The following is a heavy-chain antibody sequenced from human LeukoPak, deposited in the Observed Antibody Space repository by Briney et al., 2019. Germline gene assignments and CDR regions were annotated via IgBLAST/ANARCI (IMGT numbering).Heavy chain of an antibody. V-gene: IGHV3-53*01. Sequence: GGSLRLSCAASGFTVSSNYMSWVRQAPRKGLEWVSVIYSGGSTYYADPVKGRFTISRDNARNSLYMEMNDLIAEDTTFYYCARGENGSFDHWGQGTLVIVSS. CDR1: GFTVSSNY. D-gene: IGHD3-10*01. CDR2: IYSGGST. CDR3: ARGENGSFDH. J-gene: IGHJ4*02.